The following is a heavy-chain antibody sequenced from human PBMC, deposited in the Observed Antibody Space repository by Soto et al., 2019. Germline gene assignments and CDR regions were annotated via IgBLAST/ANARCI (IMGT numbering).Heavy chain of an antibody. Sequence: GGSLRLSCAASGFTSSSYGMHYVRQAPGKEQKWVAVIWYDGSYKYYADNVKGRFTISRDNSKNTLYLQMNSLRAEDTAVYYCLREVGGVAVNYGMGVCGQGTTVTVSS. CDR3: LREVGGVAVNYGMGV. J-gene: IGHJ6*02. CDR1: GFTSSSYG. V-gene: IGHV3-33*01. D-gene: IGHD2-15*01. CDR2: IWYDGSYK.